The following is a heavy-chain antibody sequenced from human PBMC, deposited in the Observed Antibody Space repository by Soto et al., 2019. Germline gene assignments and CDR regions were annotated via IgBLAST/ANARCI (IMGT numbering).Heavy chain of an antibody. CDR2: IIPILGIA. J-gene: IGHJ4*02. CDR3: ASEGNRDAFDI. Sequence: SVKVSCKASGGTFSSYTISWVRQAPGQGLEWMGRIIPILGIANYAQKFQGRVTITADKSTSTAYMELSSLRSEDTAVYYCASEGNRDAFDIWGQGTLVTVSS. V-gene: IGHV1-69*02. CDR1: GGTFSSYT. D-gene: IGHD2-15*01.